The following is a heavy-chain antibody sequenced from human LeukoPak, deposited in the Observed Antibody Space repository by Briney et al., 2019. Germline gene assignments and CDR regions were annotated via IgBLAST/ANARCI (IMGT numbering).Heavy chain of an antibody. CDR2: IYISGST. V-gene: IGHV4-61*02. D-gene: IGHD1-1*01. Sequence: SQTLSLTCTVSGGSISSGSYYWSWIRQPAGKGLEWIGRIYISGSTNYNPSLKSRVTISVDTSKNQFSLKLSSVTAADTAVYYCARDRVPYDAFDIWGQGTMVTVSS. CDR3: ARDRVPYDAFDI. CDR1: GGSISSGSYY. J-gene: IGHJ3*02.